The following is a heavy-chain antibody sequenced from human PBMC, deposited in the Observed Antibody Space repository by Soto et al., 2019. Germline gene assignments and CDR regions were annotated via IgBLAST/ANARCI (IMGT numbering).Heavy chain of an antibody. CDR2: ISGSDGTT. CDR1: GFTFSRNA. CDR3: AKHGGSGYYYTDFDD. V-gene: IGHV3-23*01. J-gene: IGHJ4*02. Sequence: GGSLRPSCAASGFTFSRNAMSWVRQAPGKGLEWVSSISGSDGTTYYADSVKGRFTISRDNSKTTLYLQMNSLRVEDTAIYYCAKHGGSGYYYTDFDDWGQGTLVTVSS. D-gene: IGHD3-22*01.